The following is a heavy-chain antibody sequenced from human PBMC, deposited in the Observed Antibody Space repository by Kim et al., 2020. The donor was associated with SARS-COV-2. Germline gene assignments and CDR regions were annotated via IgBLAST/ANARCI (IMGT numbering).Heavy chain of an antibody. D-gene: IGHD6-6*01. CDR3: AKEGRLGQTSSPWGFFDS. J-gene: IGHJ4*02. CDR1: GFTFSDYT. Sequence: GGSLRLSCAASGFTFSDYTMNWVRQAPGKGLEWVSGINGYGATTYDADSVRGRFTISRDNSKNTLFLRLNKLRAEDTAVYFCAKEGRLGQTSSPWGFFDSWGQGTLVTVSS. CDR2: INGYGATT. V-gene: IGHV3-23*01.